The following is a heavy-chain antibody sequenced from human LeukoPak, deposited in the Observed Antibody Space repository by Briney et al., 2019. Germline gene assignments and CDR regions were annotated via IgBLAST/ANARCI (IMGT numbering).Heavy chain of an antibody. J-gene: IGHJ4*02. V-gene: IGHV1-18*01. CDR2: MNTYNGNT. Sequence: ASAKVSCKASGYAFTSYGISWVRQAPGQGLEWMGWMNTYNGNTNYAQKLQGRVTMTTDTSTSTAYMELRSLRSDDTAVYYCARAVAGPYFDYWGQGTLVTVSS. CDR3: ARAVAGPYFDY. D-gene: IGHD6-19*01. CDR1: GYAFTSYG.